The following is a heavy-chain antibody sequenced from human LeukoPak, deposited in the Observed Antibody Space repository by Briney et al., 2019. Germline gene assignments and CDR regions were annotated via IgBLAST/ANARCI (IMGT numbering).Heavy chain of an antibody. Sequence: ASVKVSCKASGYTFTGCYMHWVRQAPGQGLEWMGWINPNSGGTNYAQKFQGRVTRTRDTSISTAYMELSRLRSDDTAVYYCARGRIAAAGSWFDPWGQGTLVTVSS. D-gene: IGHD6-13*01. CDR2: INPNSGGT. CDR3: ARGRIAAAGSWFDP. J-gene: IGHJ5*02. V-gene: IGHV1-2*02. CDR1: GYTFTGCY.